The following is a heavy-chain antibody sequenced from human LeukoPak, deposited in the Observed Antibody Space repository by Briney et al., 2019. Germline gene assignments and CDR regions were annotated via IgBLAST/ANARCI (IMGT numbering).Heavy chain of an antibody. Sequence: SETLSLTCTVSGGSISSSSYYWGWIRQPPGKGLEWIGSIYYSGSTYYNPSLKSRVTISVDTSKNQFSLKLSSVTAADTAVYYCARAGSSWYPEYFQYWGQGTLVTVSS. V-gene: IGHV4-39*07. CDR1: GGSISSSSYY. D-gene: IGHD6-13*01. CDR3: ARAGSSWYPEYFQY. CDR2: IYYSGST. J-gene: IGHJ1*01.